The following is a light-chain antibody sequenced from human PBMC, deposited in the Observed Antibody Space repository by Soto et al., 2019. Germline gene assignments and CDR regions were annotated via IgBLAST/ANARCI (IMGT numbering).Light chain of an antibody. J-gene: IGKJ1*01. Sequence: DIQMTQSPSTLSASVGDRVTITCRASQSVSTWLAWYQQKPGKAPKLLIYDASSLQGGVPSRFSGSGSGTEFTLTISSLQPDDFATYYCQQYDSYSRTFGQGTEVVVK. V-gene: IGKV1-5*01. CDR1: QSVSTW. CDR3: QQYDSYSRT. CDR2: DAS.